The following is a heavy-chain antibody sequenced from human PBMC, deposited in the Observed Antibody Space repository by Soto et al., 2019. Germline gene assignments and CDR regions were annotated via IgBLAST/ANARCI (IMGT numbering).Heavy chain of an antibody. V-gene: IGHV3-48*02. D-gene: IGHD1-26*01. J-gene: IGHJ6*02. Sequence: GGSLRLSCEASGFTFSNYGMNWVRQAPGKGLEWISYTSSAGSTIYYADSVRGRFTIYRDNARNSLYLQMSSLRDGDTAVYYCARGGLYYSYGMDVWGQGTTVTVSS. CDR3: ARGGLYYSYGMDV. CDR1: GFTFSNYG. CDR2: TSSAGSTI.